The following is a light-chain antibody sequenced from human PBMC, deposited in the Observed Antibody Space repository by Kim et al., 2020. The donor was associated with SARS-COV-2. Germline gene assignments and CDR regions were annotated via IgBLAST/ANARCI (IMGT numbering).Light chain of an antibody. V-gene: IGLV3-9*01. CDR3: QVWYSSTGV. Sequence: SYELTQPLSVSVALGQTARITCGGNNIGTKNVHWFQQKPGQAPVLVICGDSNRPSGIPERFSGSNSGNTATLTISRAQPGDEADYYCQVWYSSTGVFGGGTKLTVL. CDR1: NIGTKN. J-gene: IGLJ3*02. CDR2: GDS.